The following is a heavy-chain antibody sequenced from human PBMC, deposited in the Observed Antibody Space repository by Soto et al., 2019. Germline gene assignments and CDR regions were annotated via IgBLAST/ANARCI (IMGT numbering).Heavy chain of an antibody. CDR1: GVTLSNYA. D-gene: IGHD2-21*02. CDR2: IRMTAGNT. V-gene: IGHV3-23*01. CDR3: AKSTYCEGDCYSKDFDY. J-gene: IGHJ4*02. Sequence: GGSLRLSCAVSGVTLSNYAISWVRQAPGKGLEWVSTIRMTAGNTHYADSVKDRFSISRDSSKNTLYLQMNSLRAEDTAVYYCAKSTYCEGDCYSKDFDYWGQGTLVTVSS.